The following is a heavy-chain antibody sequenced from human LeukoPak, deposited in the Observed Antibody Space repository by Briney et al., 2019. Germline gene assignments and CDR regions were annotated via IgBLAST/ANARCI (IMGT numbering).Heavy chain of an antibody. V-gene: IGHV3-33*01. CDR2: IWYDGSNK. D-gene: IGHD3-10*01. Sequence: GGSLRLSCAASEFTFSSYGMHWVRQAPGKGLEWVAVIWYDGSNKYYADSVKGRFTIFRDNSKNTLYLQMNSLRAEDTAVYYCARDKSGLLWFGESSSSMDVWGQGTTVTVSS. CDR3: ARDKSGLLWFGESSSSMDV. J-gene: IGHJ6*02. CDR1: EFTFSSYG.